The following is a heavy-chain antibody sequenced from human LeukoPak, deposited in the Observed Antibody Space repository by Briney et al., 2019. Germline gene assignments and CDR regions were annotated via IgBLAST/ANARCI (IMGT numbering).Heavy chain of an antibody. V-gene: IGHV3-48*04. CDR3: ARDQVGGAFDI. J-gene: IGHJ3*02. Sequence: GGSLRLSCAASGFTFSRYSMNWVRQAPGKGLEWVSYISRSSSTIHYADSVKGRFTISRDNAKSSLFLQMNSLRADDTAVYYCARDQVGGAFDIWGQGTMVTVSS. CDR1: GFTFSRYS. D-gene: IGHD3-16*01. CDR2: ISRSSSTI.